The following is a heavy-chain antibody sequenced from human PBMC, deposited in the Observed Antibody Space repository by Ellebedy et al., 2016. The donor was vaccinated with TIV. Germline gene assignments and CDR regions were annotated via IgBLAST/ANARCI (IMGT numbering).Heavy chain of an antibody. D-gene: IGHD1-7*01. CDR3: ARMNWNSPVDP. J-gene: IGHJ5*02. V-gene: IGHV3-11*06. CDR2: ISGDSVYT. CDR1: GFSFGGQY. Sequence: GGSLRLSXAASGFSFGGQYMSWFRQTPDKGLEWASYISGDSVYTDHAHSVKGRFTISRDNAKNSLYLQMNSLRVEDTAVYYCARMNWNSPVDPWGRGTLVTVSS.